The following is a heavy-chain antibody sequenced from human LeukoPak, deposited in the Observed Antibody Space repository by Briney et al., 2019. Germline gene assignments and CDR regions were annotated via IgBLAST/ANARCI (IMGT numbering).Heavy chain of an antibody. CDR3: AGTNGRGTFDI. Sequence: ASVKVSCKASGYTFTGFYMHWVRQAPGQGLEWMGWINPNSGGTNYAQKFQGRVTMTRDTSISTAYMELSRLRSDDTAMYYCAGTNGRGTFDIWGQGTMVTVSS. V-gene: IGHV1-2*02. J-gene: IGHJ3*02. CDR2: INPNSGGT. CDR1: GYTFTGFY. D-gene: IGHD2-8*01.